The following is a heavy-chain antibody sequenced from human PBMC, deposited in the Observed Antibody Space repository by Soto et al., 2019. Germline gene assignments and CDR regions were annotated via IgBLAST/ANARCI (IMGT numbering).Heavy chain of an antibody. D-gene: IGHD5-18*01. Sequence: QVQLQESGPGLVKPSQTLSLTCTVSGGSISSAAYYWSWIRQHPGKDPEWIGYISHSGSTYYTPSLKSRVIISADTSKNQFSLNLNSVTAADTAVYYCAREYTYGSNFFDCWGQGALVTVSS. CDR2: ISHSGST. J-gene: IGHJ4*02. V-gene: IGHV4-31*03. CDR1: GGSISSAAYY. CDR3: AREYTYGSNFFDC.